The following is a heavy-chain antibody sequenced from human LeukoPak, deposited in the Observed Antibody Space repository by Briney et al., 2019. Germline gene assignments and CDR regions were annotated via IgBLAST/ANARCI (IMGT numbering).Heavy chain of an antibody. CDR1: GYTFTSYG. D-gene: IGHD2-15*01. CDR3: ARDVNYCSGGSCLRGYYYGMDV. CDR2: ISAYNGST. Sequence: ASVKVSCKASGYTFTSYGISWVRQAPGQGLEWMGWISAYNGSTNYAQKLQGRVTMTTDTSTSTAYMELRSLRSDDTAVYYCARDVNYCSGGSCLRGYYYGMDVWGQGTTVTVSS. J-gene: IGHJ6*02. V-gene: IGHV1-18*01.